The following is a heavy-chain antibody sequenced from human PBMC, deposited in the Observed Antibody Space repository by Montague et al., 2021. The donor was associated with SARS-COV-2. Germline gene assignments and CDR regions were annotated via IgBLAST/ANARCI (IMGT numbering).Heavy chain of an antibody. CDR3: ARAPGPGDGGNGNFEY. CDR1: GDRVASTSAA. V-gene: IGHV6-1*01. Sequence: SAISGDRVASTSAAWSWIRQSPSGGLEWLGRTYYRSKWYNNYAASVRSRITIDPDTSKNQFSLHLNSVTPEDTAVYYCARAPGPGDGGNGNFEYWGQGSLVTVSS. D-gene: IGHD4-23*01. J-gene: IGHJ4*02. CDR2: TYYRSKWYN.